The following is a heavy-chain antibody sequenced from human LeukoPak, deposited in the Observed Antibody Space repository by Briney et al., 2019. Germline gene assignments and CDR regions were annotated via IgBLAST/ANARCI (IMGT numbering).Heavy chain of an antibody. CDR3: TSDVLLWFGGFRGDV. CDR1: GFTFSGSA. J-gene: IGHJ6*02. CDR2: IRSKANSYAT. Sequence: PGGSLRLSCAASGFTFSGSAMHWVRQASGKGLEWVGRIRSKANSYATAYAASVKGRFTISRDDSKNTAYLQMNSLKTEDTAVYYCTSDVLLWFGGFRGDVWGQGTTVTVSS. V-gene: IGHV3-73*01. D-gene: IGHD3-10*01.